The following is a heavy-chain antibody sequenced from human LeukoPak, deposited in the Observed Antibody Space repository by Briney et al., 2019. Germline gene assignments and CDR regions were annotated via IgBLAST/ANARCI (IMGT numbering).Heavy chain of an antibody. CDR2: VGHSGSA. CDR1: GGSFSAFF. J-gene: IGHJ4*02. CDR3: ARWAAMVAFFDY. V-gene: IGHV4-34*01. Sequence: SETLSLTCAVAGGSFSAFFWRWIRQPPGKGLEWIGDVGHSGSADYNPSLKSRVTVSADPSKNQFSLKLSSVTAADTAVYYCARWAAMVAFFDYWGQGTLVTVSS. D-gene: IGHD5-18*01.